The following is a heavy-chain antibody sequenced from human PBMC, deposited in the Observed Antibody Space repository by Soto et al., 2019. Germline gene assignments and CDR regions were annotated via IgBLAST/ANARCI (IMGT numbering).Heavy chain of an antibody. CDR2: ISGSGGST. J-gene: IGHJ4*02. D-gene: IGHD2-2*01. V-gene: IGHV3-23*01. CDR1: GFTFGSYA. Sequence: GGSLRLSCAASGFTFGSYAMSWVRQAPGKGLEWVSAISGSGGSTYYADSVKGRFTISRDNSKNTLYLQMNSLRAEDTAVYYCAKDLTYVVVPAARMGPFDYWGQGTLVTVSS. CDR3: AKDLTYVVVPAARMGPFDY.